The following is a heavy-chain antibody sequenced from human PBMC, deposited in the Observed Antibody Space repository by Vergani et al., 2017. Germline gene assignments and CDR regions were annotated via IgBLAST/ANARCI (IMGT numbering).Heavy chain of an antibody. D-gene: IGHD1-26*01. J-gene: IGHJ6*02. CDR2: IKQDGSEK. CDR3: ARASWEGYFNYGMDV. CDR1: GFTFSSYW. V-gene: IGHV3-7*04. Sequence: EVQLVESGGGLVQPGGSLRLSCAASGFTFSSYWMSWVRQAPGKGLEWVANIKQDGSEKYYVDSVKGRFTISRDNAKNSLYLQMNSLRAEDTAVYYCARASWEGYFNYGMDVWGQGTTVTVSS.